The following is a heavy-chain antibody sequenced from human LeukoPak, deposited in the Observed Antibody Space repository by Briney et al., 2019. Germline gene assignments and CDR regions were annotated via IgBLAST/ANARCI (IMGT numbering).Heavy chain of an antibody. D-gene: IGHD1-26*01. V-gene: IGHV4-39*01. J-gene: IGHJ4*02. CDR1: GGSISSSSYY. CDR3: ARLPGEWELLAFDY. Sequence: SETLSLTCTVSGGSISSSSYYWGWIRQPPGKGLEWIGSIYYSGSTYYNPSLRSRVTISVDTSKNQFSLKLSSVTAADTAVYYCARLPGEWELLAFDYWGQGTLVTVSS. CDR2: IYYSGST.